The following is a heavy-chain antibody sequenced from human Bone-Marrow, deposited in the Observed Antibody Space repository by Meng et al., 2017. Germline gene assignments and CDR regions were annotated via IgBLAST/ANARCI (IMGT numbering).Heavy chain of an antibody. D-gene: IGHD2-21*01. CDR2: NIPIFGTA. J-gene: IGHJ4*02. CDR1: GGTFSSFT. V-gene: IGHV1-69*13. Sequence: ASVKVSCKASGGTFSSFTISWVRQAPGQGLEWMGGNIPIFGTANYAQKFQGRVTITADESTSTAYMELSSLRSEDTAVYDCARDLAYGGGDCYGYWGQGTLVTVSS. CDR3: ARDLAYGGGDCYGY.